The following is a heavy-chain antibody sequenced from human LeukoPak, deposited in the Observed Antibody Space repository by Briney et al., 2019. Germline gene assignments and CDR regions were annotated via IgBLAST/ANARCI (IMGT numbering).Heavy chain of an antibody. Sequence: HTGGSLRLSCAASGFTFSSYAMHWVRQAPGKGLEWVAVISYDGSNKYYADSVKGRFTISRDNSKNTLYLQMNSLRAEDTAVYYCARDLYYYDSSGYPLGWGQGTLVTVSS. V-gene: IGHV3-30*04. D-gene: IGHD3-22*01. J-gene: IGHJ4*02. CDR1: GFTFSSYA. CDR2: ISYDGSNK. CDR3: ARDLYYYDSSGYPLG.